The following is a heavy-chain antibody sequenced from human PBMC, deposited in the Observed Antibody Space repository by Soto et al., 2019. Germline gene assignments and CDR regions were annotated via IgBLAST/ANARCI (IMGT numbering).Heavy chain of an antibody. CDR1: GGSFSGYY. Sequence: PSETLSLTCAVYGGSFSGYYWTWIRQPPGTGLEWIGYIYHSGSTYYNPSLKSRVTISVDRSKNQFSLKLSSVTAADTAVYYCARANPVYAVVWGQGTLVTVSS. CDR2: IYHSGST. CDR3: ARANPVYAVV. D-gene: IGHD2-2*01. J-gene: IGHJ4*02. V-gene: IGHV4-34*01.